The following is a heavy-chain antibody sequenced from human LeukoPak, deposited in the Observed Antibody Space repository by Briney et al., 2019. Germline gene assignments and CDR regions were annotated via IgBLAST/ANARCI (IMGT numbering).Heavy chain of an antibody. CDR2: ISASGNST. CDR3: AKGPYCSGNTCYSLGEFDP. Sequence: GGSLRLSCAASGFTFRKYAMSWVRQAPGKGLEWVSSISASGNSTYYAGSVKGRFTISRDNSKNTLYLQMKSVSAEDTAIYYCAKGPYCSGNTCYSLGEFDPWGQGTLVTVSS. D-gene: IGHD2-15*01. CDR1: GFTFRKYA. V-gene: IGHV3-23*01. J-gene: IGHJ5*02.